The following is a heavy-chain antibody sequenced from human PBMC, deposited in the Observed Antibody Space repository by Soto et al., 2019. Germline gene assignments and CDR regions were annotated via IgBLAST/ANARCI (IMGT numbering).Heavy chain of an antibody. D-gene: IGHD3-16*01. CDR1: GFSFGNSP. CDR3: AKDLYYYDFSLDDS. CDR2: ITEAGGGI. Sequence: VQLLESGGGFVQPGGSLKLSCVASGFSFGNSPMSWVRQAPGRGLEWVSAITEAGGGIYYATSVKGRFVVSRDNSKNTLFLEMNSLRVEDTAVYYCAKDLYYYDFSLDDSWGQGTLVTVSS. J-gene: IGHJ5*02. V-gene: IGHV3-23*01.